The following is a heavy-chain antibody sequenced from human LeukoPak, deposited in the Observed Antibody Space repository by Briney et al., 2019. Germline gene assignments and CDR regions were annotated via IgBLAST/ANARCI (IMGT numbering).Heavy chain of an antibody. J-gene: IGHJ4*02. CDR3: ARVSLGSSWSNFNY. CDR1: GDSISRNNW. D-gene: IGHD6-13*01. V-gene: IGHV4-4*02. CDR2: IHHSGST. Sequence: PSGTLSLTCAVSGDSISRNNWWNWVRQPPGKGLEWIGEIHHSGSTNYNPSLKSRVTISVDKSQNQFSLKLSAVTAADTAVYYCARVSLGSSWSNFNYWGQGTLVTVSS.